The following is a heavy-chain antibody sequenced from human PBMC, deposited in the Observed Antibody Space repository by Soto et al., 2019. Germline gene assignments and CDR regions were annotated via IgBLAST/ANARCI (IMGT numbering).Heavy chain of an antibody. D-gene: IGHD2-2*01. V-gene: IGHV3-53*02. Sequence: EVQLVDTGGGLIQPGGSLRLSCAASGFTVSNPYMTWVRQPPGKGLECVSVIYTAGGTNYADSVKGRFIISRDNSKNTLYLQMNSLRAEDTAVYYCARALPVAKGGFDPWGQGTLVTVSS. J-gene: IGHJ5*02. CDR2: IYTAGGT. CDR1: GFTVSNPY. CDR3: ARALPVAKGGFDP.